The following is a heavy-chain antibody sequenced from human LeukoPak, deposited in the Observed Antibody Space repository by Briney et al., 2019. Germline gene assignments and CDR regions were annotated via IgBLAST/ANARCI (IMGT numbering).Heavy chain of an antibody. CDR2: FDPGDGET. D-gene: IGHD3-22*01. CDR1: GYTLTELS. J-gene: IGHJ4*02. CDR3: ATPRRVYYYDSSGYRFDY. Sequence: ASVKVSCKVSGYTLTELSMHWVRQAPGKGLEWMGGFDPGDGETIYAQKFQGRVTMTEDTSTDTAYMELSSLRSEDTAVYYCATPRRVYYYDSSGYRFDYWGQGTLVTVSS. V-gene: IGHV1-24*01.